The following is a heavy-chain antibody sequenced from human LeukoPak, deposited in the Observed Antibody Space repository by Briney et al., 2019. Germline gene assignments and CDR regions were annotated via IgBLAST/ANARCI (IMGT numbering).Heavy chain of an antibody. Sequence: PGGSLRLSCAASGFTFSSYAMHWVRQAPGKGLEWVAVISYDGSNKYYADSVKGRFTISRDNAKNTLYPQMNSLRAEDTAVYYCARGFWTGVEYWGQGALVTVSS. J-gene: IGHJ4*02. CDR3: ARGFWTGVEY. CDR2: ISYDGSNK. CDR1: GFTFSSYA. D-gene: IGHD3/OR15-3a*01. V-gene: IGHV3-30*04.